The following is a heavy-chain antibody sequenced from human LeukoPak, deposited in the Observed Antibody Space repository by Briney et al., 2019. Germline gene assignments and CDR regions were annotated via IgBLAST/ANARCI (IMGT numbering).Heavy chain of an antibody. CDR2: INPNSGGT. D-gene: IGHD1-26*01. V-gene: IGHV1-2*02. Sequence: ASVKVPCKASGYTFTGYYMHWVRQAPGQGLEWMGWINPNSGGTNYAQKFQGRVTMTRDTSISTAYMELSRLRSGDTAVYYCARGYEWELPYFDYWGQGTLVTVSS. CDR3: ARGYEWELPYFDY. CDR1: GYTFTGYY. J-gene: IGHJ4*02.